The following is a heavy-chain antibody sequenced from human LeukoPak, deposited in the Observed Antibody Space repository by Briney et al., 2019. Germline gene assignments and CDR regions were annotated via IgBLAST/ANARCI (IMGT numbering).Heavy chain of an antibody. D-gene: IGHD1/OR15-1a*01. CDR2: IYTRGNT. V-gene: IGHV4-61*02. Sequence: PSQTLSLTCTVSGDSISGGVYSWTWIRQPAGKGLEWIGRIYTRGNTDYNPSLKSRITLSLDTPKNQVSLKLSSVTAADTAVYYCARGHGGTHDPWGQGTLVTVSS. CDR1: GDSISGGVYS. CDR3: ARGHGGTHDP. J-gene: IGHJ5*02.